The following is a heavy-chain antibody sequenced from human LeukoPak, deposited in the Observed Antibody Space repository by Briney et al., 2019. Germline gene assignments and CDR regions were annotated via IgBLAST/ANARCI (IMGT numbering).Heavy chain of an antibody. CDR3: ARLYYDFWSGYYSYYYGMDV. J-gene: IGHJ6*02. D-gene: IGHD3-3*01. Sequence: SVKVSCKASGGTFSSYAISWVRQAPGQGLEWMGGIIPIFGTANYAQKFQGRVTITADESTSTAYMELSSLRSEDTAVYYCARLYYDFWSGYYSYYYGMDVWGQGTTVTVSS. CDR1: GGTFSSYA. CDR2: IIPIFGTA. V-gene: IGHV1-69*13.